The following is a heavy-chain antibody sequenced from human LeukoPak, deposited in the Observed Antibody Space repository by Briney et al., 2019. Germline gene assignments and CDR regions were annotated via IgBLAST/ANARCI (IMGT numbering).Heavy chain of an antibody. V-gene: IGHV4-4*02. Sequence: SGTLSLTSAVSSGSISSSNWWSRVRQPPGKGLEWIGENYHSGSTNYNPSLKSRVTRSVDMSKNQFSLTLSSVTAADTAGYYCAREAAAGDASDSWGQGTMVTDSS. CDR3: AREAAAGDASDS. D-gene: IGHD6-13*01. CDR1: SGSISSSNW. CDR2: NYHSGST. J-gene: IGHJ3*02.